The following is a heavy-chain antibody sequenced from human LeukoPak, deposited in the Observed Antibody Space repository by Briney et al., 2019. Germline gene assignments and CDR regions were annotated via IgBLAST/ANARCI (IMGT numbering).Heavy chain of an antibody. J-gene: IGHJ4*02. CDR3: AAWTDRGYSY. V-gene: IGHV3-7*01. CDR1: GFTFSRSW. CDR2: INPDGDGM. D-gene: IGHD5-12*01. Sequence: PGGSLRLSCTASGFTFSRSWMNGIRQAPGKGLEWVANINPDGDGMRFVDSVKGRFTMSRDNAQSSLHLQMNSLRVEDTAFYYCAAWTDRGYSYWGQGVLVTVSS.